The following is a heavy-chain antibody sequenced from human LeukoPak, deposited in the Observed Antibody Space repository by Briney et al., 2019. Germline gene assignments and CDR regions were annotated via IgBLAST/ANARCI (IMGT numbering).Heavy chain of an antibody. Sequence: GGSLRLSCAASGFTVSSDYMSWVRQAPGKGLEWVSGISWNSGSIGYADSVKGRFTISRDNAKNSLYLQMNSLRAEDTALYYCAKDIGYFTYFDYWGQGTLVTVSS. V-gene: IGHV3-9*01. D-gene: IGHD2-21*01. J-gene: IGHJ4*02. CDR1: GFTVSSDY. CDR2: ISWNSGSI. CDR3: AKDIGYFTYFDY.